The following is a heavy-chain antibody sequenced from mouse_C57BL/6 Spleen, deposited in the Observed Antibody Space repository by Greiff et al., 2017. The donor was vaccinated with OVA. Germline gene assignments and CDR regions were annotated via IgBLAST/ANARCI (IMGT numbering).Heavy chain of an antibody. V-gene: IGHV6-3*01. J-gene: IGHJ4*01. CDR3: DRGYAMGD. CDR2: IRLKSDNYAT. CDR1: GFTFSNYW. Sequence: EVQLQQSGGGLVQPGGSMKLSCVASGFTFSNYWMNWVRQSPEKGLEWVAQIRLKSDNYATHYAESVKGRFTISRDDSKSSVYLQMHNLRAEDTGIYYCDRGYAMGDWGKGTSVTVSS.